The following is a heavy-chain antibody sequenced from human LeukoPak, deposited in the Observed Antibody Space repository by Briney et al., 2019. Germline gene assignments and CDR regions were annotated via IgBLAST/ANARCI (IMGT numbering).Heavy chain of an antibody. CDR1: GFTFNNYW. D-gene: IGHD3-22*01. CDR3: ARGTTMTPGIDF. CDR2: INQDGSDK. Sequence: GGSLRHSCAASGFTFNNYWMNWVRQAPGKDLEWVANINQDGSDKSYVDSVKGRFTISRDNAKNSVYLQMNSLRAEDTAVYYCARGTTMTPGIDFWGQGTLVTVSS. J-gene: IGHJ4*02. V-gene: IGHV3-7*03.